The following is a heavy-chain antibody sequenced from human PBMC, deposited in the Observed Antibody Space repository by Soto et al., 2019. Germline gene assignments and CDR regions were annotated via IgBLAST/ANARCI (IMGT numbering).Heavy chain of an antibody. CDR2: INAGNGNT. D-gene: IGHD2-15*01. CDR1: GYTFSTHV. CDR3: ARDLGGWPDY. Sequence: ASVKVSCKASGYTFSTHVISWVRQAPGQRLEWMGWINAGNGNTKYSQKFQGRVTITRDTSASTAYMELSSLRSEDTAVYYCARDLGGWPDYWGQGTLVTVSS. V-gene: IGHV1-3*01. J-gene: IGHJ4*02.